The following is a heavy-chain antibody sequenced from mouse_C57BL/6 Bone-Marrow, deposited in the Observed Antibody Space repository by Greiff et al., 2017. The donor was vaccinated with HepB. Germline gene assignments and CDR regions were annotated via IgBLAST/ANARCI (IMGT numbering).Heavy chain of an antibody. Sequence: QVQLKQSGAELVRPGASVKMSCKASGYTFTSYNMHWVKQTPRQGLEWIGAIYPGNGDTSYNQKFKGKATLTVDKSSSTAYMQLSSLTSEDSAVYFCARGRNYYGSSYDYYAMDYWGQGTSVTVSS. CDR1: GYTFTSYN. D-gene: IGHD1-1*01. V-gene: IGHV1-12*01. CDR3: ARGRNYYGSSYDYYAMDY. CDR2: IYPGNGDT. J-gene: IGHJ4*01.